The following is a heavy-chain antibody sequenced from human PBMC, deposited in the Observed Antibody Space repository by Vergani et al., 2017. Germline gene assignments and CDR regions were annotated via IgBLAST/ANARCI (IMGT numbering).Heavy chain of an antibody. D-gene: IGHD2-21*02. CDR1: GFTFSSYS. J-gene: IGHJ6*02. CDR2: ISSSSSYI. CDR3: ARGSGYCGGDCYSYYYYGMDV. V-gene: IGHV3-21*05. Sequence: EVQLVESGGGLVQPGGSLRLSCAASGFTFSSYSMNWVRQAPGKGLEWVSYISSSSSYIYYADSVKGRFTISRDNAKNSLYLQMNSLRAEDTAVYYCARGSGYCGGDCYSYYYYGMDVWGQGTTVTVSS.